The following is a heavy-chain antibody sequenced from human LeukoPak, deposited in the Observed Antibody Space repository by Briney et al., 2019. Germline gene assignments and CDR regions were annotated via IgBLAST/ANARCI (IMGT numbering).Heavy chain of an antibody. V-gene: IGHV1-18*01. D-gene: IGHD6-19*01. CDR2: ISAYNGNT. CDR3: ARDNVGSGWPYYYYYMDV. CDR1: GYTFTSYG. J-gene: IGHJ6*03. Sequence: GASVKVSCKASGYTFTSYGISWVRQAPGQGLEWMGWISAYNGNTNYAQKLQGRVTMTTDTSTSTAYMELRSLRSDDTAVYYCARDNVGSGWPYYYYYMDVWGKGTTVTVSS.